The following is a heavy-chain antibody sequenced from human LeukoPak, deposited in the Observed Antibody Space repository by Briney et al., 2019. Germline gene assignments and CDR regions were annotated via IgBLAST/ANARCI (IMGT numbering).Heavy chain of an antibody. V-gene: IGHV4-34*01. D-gene: IGHD4-17*01. Sequence: GSLTLSCAASGFTFGNYDLSWVRQTPGKGLEWIGEINHSGYTNDSPSLKSRVTLSIDTSRKQFSLNLRSMTVADAGIYYCTRMTTGHDYWGQGTLVTVSS. CDR2: INHSGYT. CDR1: GFTFGNYD. CDR3: TRMTTGHDY. J-gene: IGHJ4*02.